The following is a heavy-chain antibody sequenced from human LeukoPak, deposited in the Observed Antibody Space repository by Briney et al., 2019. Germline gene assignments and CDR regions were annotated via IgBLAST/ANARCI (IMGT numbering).Heavy chain of an antibody. CDR1: GFTFSSYG. D-gene: IGHD2-2*02. CDR2: ISYDGSNK. V-gene: IGHV3-30*03. CDR3: ARDPPLYPVNYFDY. J-gene: IGHJ4*02. Sequence: GGSLRLSCAASGFTFSSYGMHWVRQAPGKGLEWVAVISYDGSNKYYADSVKGRFAISRDNSKNSLYLQMNSLRAEDTAVYYCARDPPLYPVNYFDYWGQGTLVTVSS.